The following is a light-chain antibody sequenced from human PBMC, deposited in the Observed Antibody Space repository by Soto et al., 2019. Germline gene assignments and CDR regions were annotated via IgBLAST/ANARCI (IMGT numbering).Light chain of an antibody. CDR1: SSDVGGYNY. V-gene: IGLV2-14*01. CDR2: GVT. J-gene: IGLJ1*01. CDR3: SSYTINSTQV. Sequence: SVLTQPSSLSGAPGQAITISFTGTSSDVGGYNYVSWYQQHPGKAPKLMIYGVTNRPSGVSNRFSGSKSADTASLTISGLQAEDEADYYCSSYTINSTQVFGTGTKVTAL.